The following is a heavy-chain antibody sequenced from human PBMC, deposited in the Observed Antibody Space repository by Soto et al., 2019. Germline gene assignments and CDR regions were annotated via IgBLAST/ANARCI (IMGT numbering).Heavy chain of an antibody. CDR1: GGSFSGYY. D-gene: IGHD2-8*02. Sequence: QVQLQQWGAGLLKPSETLSLTCAVYGGSFSGYYWTWIRQPPGTGLEWIGEINHSGSTNYNPSLKSRCTISVDTSKNQFSLKLTSVTAADTAVYYCARDKITGLFAYWGQGTLVTVSS. V-gene: IGHV4-34*01. J-gene: IGHJ4*02. CDR3: ARDKITGLFAY. CDR2: INHSGST.